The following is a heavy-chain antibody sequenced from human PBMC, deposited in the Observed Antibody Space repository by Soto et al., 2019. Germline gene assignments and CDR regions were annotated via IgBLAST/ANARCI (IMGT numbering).Heavy chain of an antibody. V-gene: IGHV3-48*02. D-gene: IGHD3-10*01. CDR1: GFTFSSYS. CDR2: ISSSSSTI. Sequence: EVQLVESGGGLVQPGGSLRLSCAASGFTFSSYSMNWVRQAPGKGLEWVSYISSSSSTIYYADSVKGRFTISRDNAKNSLYLQMNSLRDEDTAVYYCARDGRFGEFNYYYYYGMDVWGQGTTVTVSS. CDR3: ARDGRFGEFNYYYYYGMDV. J-gene: IGHJ6*02.